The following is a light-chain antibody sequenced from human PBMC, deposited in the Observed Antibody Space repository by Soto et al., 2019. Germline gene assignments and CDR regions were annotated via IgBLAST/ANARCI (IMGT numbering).Light chain of an antibody. Sequence: AIQLTQSPSSLSASVGDRVTITCRASQGISSALAWYQQKPGKAPKLLIYDASSLESGVPSRFSGSGSGTDFTLTTSSLQPEDCATYYCQQFTKGITFGQGTRLEIK. J-gene: IGKJ5*01. CDR3: QQFTKGIT. V-gene: IGKV1-13*02. CDR2: DAS. CDR1: QGISSA.